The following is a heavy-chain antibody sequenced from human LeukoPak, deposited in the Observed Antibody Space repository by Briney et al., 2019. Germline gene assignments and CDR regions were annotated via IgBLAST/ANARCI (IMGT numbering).Heavy chain of an antibody. D-gene: IGHD1-26*01. J-gene: IGHJ4*02. Sequence: GGSLRLSCAASGFTFSSYDMHWVRQAPGKGLEWVAVISYDGSNKYYADSVKGRFTISRDNSKNTLYLQMNSLRAEDTAVYYCAKDLPRVGAITDWGQGTLVTVSS. CDR1: GFTFSSYD. CDR2: ISYDGSNK. CDR3: AKDLPRVGAITD. V-gene: IGHV3-30*18.